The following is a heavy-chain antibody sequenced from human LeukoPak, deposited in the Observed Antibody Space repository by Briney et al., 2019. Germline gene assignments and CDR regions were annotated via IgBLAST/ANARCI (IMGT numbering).Heavy chain of an antibody. V-gene: IGHV3-23*01. CDR3: AKYGSRSYYNFLYYFAS. D-gene: IGHD3-10*01. Sequence: GGSLRLSCAASGFTFSSYAMSWVRQAPGKGLEWVSAISGSGGSKYYADSVKGRFTISRDNSKDTLYLPMNSLRAEETAVYYCAKYGSRSYYNFLYYFASCGQGTLVTVSS. CDR2: ISGSGGSK. J-gene: IGHJ4*02. CDR1: GFTFSSYA.